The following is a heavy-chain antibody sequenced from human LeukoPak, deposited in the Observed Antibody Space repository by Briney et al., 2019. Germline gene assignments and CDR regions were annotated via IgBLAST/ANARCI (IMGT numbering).Heavy chain of an antibody. J-gene: IGHJ5*02. D-gene: IGHD6-19*01. V-gene: IGHV4-34*01. CDR2: IKHRGST. Sequence: WETLSLTCAVCWGSFSVYYWSWIRQPPGKGLEWIGEIKHRGSTNYNPSLKSRVTITVDTSKNRFPLKLISVPAADAPVYACAKAPRPRYGSGWYSSNNWFDPWRQGSPVTAYS. CDR1: WGSFSVYY. CDR3: AKAPRPRYGSGWYSSNNWFDP.